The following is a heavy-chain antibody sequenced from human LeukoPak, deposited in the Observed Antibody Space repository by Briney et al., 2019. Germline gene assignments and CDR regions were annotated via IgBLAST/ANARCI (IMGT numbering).Heavy chain of an antibody. Sequence: PSETLSLTCTVSGGSISSSSYYWGWIRQPPGEGLEWIGSIYYSGSTYYNPSLKSRVTISVDTSKNQFSLKLSSVSAADTAVYYCARRAHYDFWSGQDGYMDVWGKGTTVTVSS. CDR3: ARRAHYDFWSGQDGYMDV. V-gene: IGHV4-39*01. CDR1: GGSISSSSYY. J-gene: IGHJ6*03. CDR2: IYYSGST. D-gene: IGHD3-3*01.